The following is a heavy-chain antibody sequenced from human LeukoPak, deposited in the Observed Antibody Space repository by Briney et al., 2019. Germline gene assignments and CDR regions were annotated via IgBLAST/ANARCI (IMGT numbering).Heavy chain of an antibody. CDR1: GFTFNSSA. Sequence: PGGSLRLSCAASGFTFNSSAMTWVRQAPGKGLEWVSAISGSGAGTYYADSVKGRFTISRDNSKNTLYLQMNSLRAEDTAVYYCAKDSPRFLEWLLWVDYWGQGTLVTVSS. V-gene: IGHV3-23*01. CDR2: ISGSGAGT. CDR3: AKDSPRFLEWLLWVDY. J-gene: IGHJ4*02. D-gene: IGHD3-3*01.